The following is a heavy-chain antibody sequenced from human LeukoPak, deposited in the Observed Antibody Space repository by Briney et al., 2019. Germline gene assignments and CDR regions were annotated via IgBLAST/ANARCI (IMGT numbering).Heavy chain of an antibody. CDR2: TVVGSGNT. Sequence: GASVKVSCKASGFTFTSSAVQWVRQARGQRLEWIGWTVVGSGNTNYAQKFQERVTITRDMSTSTAYMELSSLRSEDTAVYYCARGSGSYMTRQHYYYCYMDVWGKGTTVTVSS. V-gene: IGHV1-58*01. CDR1: GFTFTSSA. D-gene: IGHD1-26*01. J-gene: IGHJ6*03. CDR3: ARGSGSYMTRQHYYYCYMDV.